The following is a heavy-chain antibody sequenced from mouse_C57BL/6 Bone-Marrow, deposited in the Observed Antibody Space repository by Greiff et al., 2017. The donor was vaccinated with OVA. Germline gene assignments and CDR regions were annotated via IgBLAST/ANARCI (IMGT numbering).Heavy chain of an antibody. V-gene: IGHV1-50*01. CDR1: GYTFTSYW. CDR3: ARGERGYYFDY. Sequence: QVQLQQPGAELVKPGASVKLSCKASGYTFTSYWMQWVKQRPGQGLEWIGEIDPSDSYTNYNQKFKGKATLTVDTSSSTAYMQLSSLTSEDSAVYYCARGERGYYFDYWGQGTTLTVSS. CDR2: IDPSDSYT. J-gene: IGHJ2*01.